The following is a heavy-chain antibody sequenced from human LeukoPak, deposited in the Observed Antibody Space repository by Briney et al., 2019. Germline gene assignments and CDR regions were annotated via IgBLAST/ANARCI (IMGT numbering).Heavy chain of an antibody. D-gene: IGHD3-16*02. Sequence: SETLSLTCTVSGGSISSGGYYWSWIRQHPGKGLEWIGYIYYSGSTYYNPSLKSRVTISVDTSKNQFSLKLSSVTAADTAVYYCARDRRELSLYFDYRGQGTLVTVSS. CDR2: IYYSGST. V-gene: IGHV4-31*03. J-gene: IGHJ4*02. CDR1: GGSISSGGYY. CDR3: ARDRRELSLYFDY.